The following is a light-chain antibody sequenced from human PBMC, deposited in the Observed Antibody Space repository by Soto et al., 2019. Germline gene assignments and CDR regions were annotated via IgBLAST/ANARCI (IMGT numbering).Light chain of an antibody. CDR2: SHD. Sequence: QSVLTQPPSASGTPGQRVTISCSGISSSVGRITVAWYQQLPRTAPKLLIYSHDQRPSGVPDRFSASKSGSSASLAISGLQSEGEAVYYCAVWHDRLIGPVFGGGTKLTVL. CDR1: SSSVGRIT. CDR3: AVWHDRLIGPV. V-gene: IGLV1-44*01. J-gene: IGLJ2*01.